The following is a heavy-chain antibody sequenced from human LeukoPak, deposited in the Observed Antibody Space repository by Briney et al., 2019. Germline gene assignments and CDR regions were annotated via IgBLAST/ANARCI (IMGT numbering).Heavy chain of an antibody. J-gene: IGHJ3*02. CDR2: INPNSGGT. CDR1: GYIFTAYY. Sequence: ASVTVSCKASGYIFTAYYIHWLRQAPGQGLEWMGWINPNSGGTSFALNFQGRVTLTRDTSISTVYLELSRLRSDDTAVYYCARDLSGGALGAFDIWGQGTM. V-gene: IGHV1-2*02. D-gene: IGHD2-15*01. CDR3: ARDLSGGALGAFDI.